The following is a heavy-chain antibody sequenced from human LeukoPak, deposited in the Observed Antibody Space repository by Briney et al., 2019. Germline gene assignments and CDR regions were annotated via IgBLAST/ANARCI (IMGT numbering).Heavy chain of an antibody. J-gene: IGHJ6*03. CDR3: AKGGFGGSGSYFYYYYYMDV. Sequence: GRSLRLSCAASGFTFSSYAMHWVRQAPGKGLEWVAVISYDGSNKYYADSVKGRFTISRDNSKNTLYLQMNSLRAEDTAVYYCAKGGFGGSGSYFYYYYYMDVWGKGTTVTVSS. D-gene: IGHD3-10*01. V-gene: IGHV3-30*04. CDR2: ISYDGSNK. CDR1: GFTFSSYA.